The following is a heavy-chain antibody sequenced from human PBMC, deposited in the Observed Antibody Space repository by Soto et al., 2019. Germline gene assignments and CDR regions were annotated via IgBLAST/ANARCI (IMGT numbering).Heavy chain of an antibody. Sequence: QVQLVESGGGVVQPGRSLRLSCAASGFTFSSYGMHWVRQAPGKGLEWVAVIWYDGSNKYYADSVKGRFTISRDNSKNTLYLQMNSLRAEDTAVYYCARDLFGGVGATWDYYYGMDVWGQGTTVTVSS. D-gene: IGHD1-26*01. CDR3: ARDLFGGVGATWDYYYGMDV. CDR2: IWYDGSNK. CDR1: GFTFSSYG. V-gene: IGHV3-33*01. J-gene: IGHJ6*02.